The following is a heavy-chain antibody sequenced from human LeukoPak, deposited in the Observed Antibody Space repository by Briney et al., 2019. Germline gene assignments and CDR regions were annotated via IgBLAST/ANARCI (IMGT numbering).Heavy chain of an antibody. V-gene: IGHV4-59*08. Sequence: SETLSLTCTVSGGSISSYYWSSIRQPPGKGLEWIGYIYYSGSTNYNPSLKSRVTISVDTSKNQFSLKLSSVTAADTAVYYCARRKGNWFDPWGQGTLVTVSS. J-gene: IGHJ5*02. CDR2: IYYSGST. CDR3: ARRKGNWFDP. CDR1: GGSISSYY.